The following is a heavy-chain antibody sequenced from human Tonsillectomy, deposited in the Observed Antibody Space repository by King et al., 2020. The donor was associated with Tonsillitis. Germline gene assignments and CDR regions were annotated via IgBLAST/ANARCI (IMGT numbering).Heavy chain of an antibody. CDR1: GYTFTNFY. Sequence: VQLVQSGAEVKKPGASVKVSCKTSGYTFTNFYLHWVRQAPGQGLEWMGWINPNSGDTKFAQKFHDWVTMTRDTSISTAYMELSSLKFDDTAVYYCARGREDTDGDAMAVWGQGITVTVSS. V-gene: IGHV1-2*04. D-gene: IGHD5-18*01. CDR3: ARGREDTDGDAMAV. J-gene: IGHJ6*02. CDR2: INPNSGDT.